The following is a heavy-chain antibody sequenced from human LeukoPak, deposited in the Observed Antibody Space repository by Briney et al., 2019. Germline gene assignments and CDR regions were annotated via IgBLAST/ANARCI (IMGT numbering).Heavy chain of an antibody. CDR1: GGSISSSSYY. J-gene: IGHJ4*02. CDR3: ARVPDSSGYYTVLGFDY. CDR2: IDYSGST. Sequence: PSETLSLTCTVSGGSISSSSYYWGWIRQPPGKGLEWSGSIDYSGSTYYNPSLKSRVTISVDTSKNQFSLKLSSVTAADTAVYYCARVPDSSGYYTVLGFDYWGQGTLVTVSS. V-gene: IGHV4-39*07. D-gene: IGHD3-22*01.